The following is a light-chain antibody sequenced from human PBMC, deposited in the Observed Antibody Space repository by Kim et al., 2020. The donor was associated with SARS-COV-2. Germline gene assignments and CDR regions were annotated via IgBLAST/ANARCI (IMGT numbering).Light chain of an antibody. V-gene: IGKV3-11*01. CDR3: QQRSNWPPALT. CDR2: DAS. Sequence: PGERATLSCRASQSVSSSLAWYQQKPGQAPRLLIYDASNRATGIPDRFSGSGSGTDFTLTISSLESEDFAVYYCQQRSNWPPALTFGGGTKVDIK. CDR1: QSVSSS. J-gene: IGKJ4*01.